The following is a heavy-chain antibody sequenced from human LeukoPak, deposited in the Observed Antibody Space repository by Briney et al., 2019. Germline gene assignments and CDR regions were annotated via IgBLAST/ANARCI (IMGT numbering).Heavy chain of an antibody. CDR2: IWYDGSNK. V-gene: IGHV3-33*01. J-gene: IGHJ4*02. CDR3: ARGDQLRYFDWSYPFGY. Sequence: GGSLRLSCAASGFTFSSYGMHWVRQAPGKGLEWVAVIWYDGSNKYYADSVKGRFTISRDNSKNTLYLQMNSLRAEDTAVYYCARGDQLRYFDWSYPFGYWGQGTLVTVSS. CDR1: GFTFSSYG. D-gene: IGHD3-9*01.